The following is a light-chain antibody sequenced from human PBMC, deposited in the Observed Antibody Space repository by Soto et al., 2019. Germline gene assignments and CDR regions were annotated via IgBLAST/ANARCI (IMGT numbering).Light chain of an antibody. CDR2: EGS. Sequence: QSALTQPSPLSGSPGQSITISCTVTSSYVGSYNLVSWYQQHPGKAPKLMIYEGSKRPSGVSNRFFGSKSGNTASLTISGLQAEDEADYYCCSYAGSSTYVFGTGTKVTV. V-gene: IGLV2-23*01. CDR3: CSYAGSSTYV. J-gene: IGLJ1*01. CDR1: SSYVGSYNL.